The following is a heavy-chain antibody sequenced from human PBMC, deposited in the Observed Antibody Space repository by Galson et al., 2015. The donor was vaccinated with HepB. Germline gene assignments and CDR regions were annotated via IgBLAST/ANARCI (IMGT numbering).Heavy chain of an antibody. CDR2: MNPNSGNT. D-gene: IGHD2-15*01. CDR3: ARGVAYCSGGSCYFYRPRTYAGDY. Sequence: SVKVSCKASGYTFTSYDINWVRQATGRGLEWMGWMNPNSGNTGYAQKFQGRVTMTRNTSISTAYMELSSLRSEDTAVYYCARGVAYCSGGSCYFYRPRTYAGDYWGQGTLVTVSS. J-gene: IGHJ4*02. V-gene: IGHV1-8*01. CDR1: GYTFTSYD.